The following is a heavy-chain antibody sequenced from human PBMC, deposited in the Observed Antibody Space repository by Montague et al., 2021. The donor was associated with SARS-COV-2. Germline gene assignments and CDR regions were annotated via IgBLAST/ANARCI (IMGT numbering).Heavy chain of an antibody. J-gene: IGHJ6*02. V-gene: IGHV4-61*02. D-gene: IGHD4-17*01. CDR2: IYSSGNT. CDR1: GGSIRSGSYY. CDR3: ARDYGDYSYYYGLDV. Sequence: TLSLTCTVSGGSIRSGSYYWSWIRQPAGKGLEWIGRIYSSGNTNYNPSLKSRVTMSVDTSKNQFSLKVSSVTAADTAVYSCARDYGDYSYYYGLDVWGQGTTVTVSS.